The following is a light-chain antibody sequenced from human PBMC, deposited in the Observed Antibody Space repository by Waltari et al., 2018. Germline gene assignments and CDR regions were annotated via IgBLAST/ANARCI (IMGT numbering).Light chain of an antibody. V-gene: IGKV1-6*01. CDR1: QDISNY. CDR2: AAS. CDR3: LQDYNYPFT. J-gene: IGKJ3*01. Sequence: AIQMTQSPSSLSASVGDRVTITCRASQDISNYLGWYQQKPQKAPNLLIYAASNLQSGVPSRFSGSRSGTNFTLTISSLQPEDFATYYCLQDYNYPFTFGPGTKVDVK.